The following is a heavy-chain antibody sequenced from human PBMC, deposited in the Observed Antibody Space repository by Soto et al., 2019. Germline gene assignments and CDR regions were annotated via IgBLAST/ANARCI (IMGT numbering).Heavy chain of an antibody. J-gene: IGHJ5*02. CDR3: ARVLSPYYYGSGSYTWFDP. V-gene: IGHV4-34*01. CDR1: GGSFSGYY. Sequence: PSETLSLTCAVYGGSFSGYYWSWIRQPPGKGLEWIGEINHSGSTNYNPSLKSRVTISVDTSKNQFSLKLSSVTAADTAVYYCARVLSPYYYGSGSYTWFDPWGQGTLVTSPQ. D-gene: IGHD3-10*01. CDR2: INHSGST.